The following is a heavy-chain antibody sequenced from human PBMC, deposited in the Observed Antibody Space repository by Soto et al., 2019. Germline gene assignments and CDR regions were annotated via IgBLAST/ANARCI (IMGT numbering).Heavy chain of an antibody. CDR1: GFTFSSYA. J-gene: IGHJ4*02. Sequence: EVQLLESGGGLVQPGGSLRLSCAASGFTFSSYAMSWVRQAPGKGLEWVSTSSGSGSSIYYADSVKGRFTISRDNSKNTLYLQMNSLRAADTAIYYCAKARRGGTTHYFDYWGQGTLVTVSS. V-gene: IGHV3-23*01. CDR2: SSGSGSSI. D-gene: IGHD3-10*01. CDR3: AKARRGGTTHYFDY.